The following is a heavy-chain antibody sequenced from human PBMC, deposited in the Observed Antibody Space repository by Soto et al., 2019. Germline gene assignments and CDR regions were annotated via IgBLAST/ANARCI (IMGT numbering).Heavy chain of an antibody. Sequence: EVQLVESGGGLVQPGGSLRLSCAASGFTISNNYMSWVRQAPGKGLEWVSVIYTGGSTYYEDSVKGRFTISRDNSKNTMFLQMNSLRAEDTAVYYCARTNYGSGSYPHYYWGQGTLVTVSP. J-gene: IGHJ4*02. CDR3: ARTNYGSGSYPHYY. CDR1: GFTISNNY. V-gene: IGHV3-66*01. D-gene: IGHD3-10*01. CDR2: IYTGGST.